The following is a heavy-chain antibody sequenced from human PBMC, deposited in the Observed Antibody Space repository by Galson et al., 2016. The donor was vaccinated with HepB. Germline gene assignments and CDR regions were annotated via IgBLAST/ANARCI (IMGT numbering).Heavy chain of an antibody. V-gene: IGHV1-2*06. CDR3: SRGVIDRSGWYHFDY. J-gene: IGHJ4*02. D-gene: IGHD6-19*01. Sequence: SVTVSCKASGYTFTAYYIHWVRQAPGHGLEWVGRIHPHSGDTNFAQKFLGRVTMTRDTSVSTAYMGLSGLTSDDTATYYCSRGVIDRSGWYHFDYWGQGTLVTVSS. CDR2: IHPHSGDT. CDR1: GYTFTAYY.